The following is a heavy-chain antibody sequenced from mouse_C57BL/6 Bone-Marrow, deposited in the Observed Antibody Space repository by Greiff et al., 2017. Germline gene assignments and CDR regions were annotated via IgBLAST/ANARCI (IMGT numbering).Heavy chain of an antibody. V-gene: IGHV1-50*01. CDR2: IDPSDSYT. CDR1: GYTFTSYW. D-gene: IGHD1-1*01. CDR3: ARESPNYYGSSYFDY. Sequence: VQLQQSGAELVKPGASVKLSCKASGYTFTSYWMQWVKQRPGQGLEWIGEIDPSDSYTNYNQKFKGKATLTVDTSSSTAYMQLSSLTSEDSAVYYCARESPNYYGSSYFDYWGQGTTLTVSS. J-gene: IGHJ2*01.